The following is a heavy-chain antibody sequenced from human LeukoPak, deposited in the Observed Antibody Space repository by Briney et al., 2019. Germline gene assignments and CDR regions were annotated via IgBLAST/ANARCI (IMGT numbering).Heavy chain of an antibody. CDR3: AKDRGYYYDSSAYGSYFDY. D-gene: IGHD3-22*01. Sequence: GGSLRLSCEASGFTFDDYTMHWVRQSPGKGLEWVSLMSWDGGTTYYADSVRGRFTISRDNSKNSLYLQMNSLRTEDTALYYCAKDRGYYYDSSAYGSYFDYWGQGTLVTVSS. CDR2: MSWDGGTT. CDR1: GFTFDDYT. V-gene: IGHV3-43*01. J-gene: IGHJ4*02.